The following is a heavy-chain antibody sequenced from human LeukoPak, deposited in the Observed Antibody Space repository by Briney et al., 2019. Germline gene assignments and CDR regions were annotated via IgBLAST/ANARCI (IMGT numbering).Heavy chain of an antibody. CDR2: INSDGSST. Sequence: GGSLRLSCEASGFIFSSYWMHWVRQVPGKGLVWVSRINSDGSSTTYAYFVKGRFTISRDNAKNTLYLQMNSLRAEDTAVYYCARDGYCSSGTCYGKDYWGQGTLVTVSS. D-gene: IGHD2-2*03. CDR3: ARDGYCSSGTCYGKDY. CDR1: GFIFSSYW. V-gene: IGHV3-74*01. J-gene: IGHJ4*02.